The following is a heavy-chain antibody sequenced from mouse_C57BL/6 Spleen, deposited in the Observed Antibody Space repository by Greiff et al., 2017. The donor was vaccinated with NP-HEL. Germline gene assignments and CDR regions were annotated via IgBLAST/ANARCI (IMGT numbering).Heavy chain of an antibody. D-gene: IGHD2-2*01. V-gene: IGHV5-4*01. J-gene: IGHJ2*01. Sequence: EVQGVESGGGLVKPGGSLKLSCAASGFTFSSYAMSWVRQTPEKRLEWVATISDGGSYTYYPDNVKGRFTISRDNAKNNRYLQMSHLKSEDTAMYYCARGGGLHYFDYWGQGTTLTVSS. CDR1: GFTFSSYA. CDR2: ISDGGSYT. CDR3: ARGGGLHYFDY.